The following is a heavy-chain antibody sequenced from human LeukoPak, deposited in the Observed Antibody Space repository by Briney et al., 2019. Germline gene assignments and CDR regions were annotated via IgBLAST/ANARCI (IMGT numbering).Heavy chain of an antibody. D-gene: IGHD3-22*01. CDR1: GYTFTSYY. Sequence: ASVKVSCKASGYTFTSYYMHWVRQAPGQGLEWMGIIDPSGGSTSYAQKFQGRVTMTRDTSTSTDYMELSSLRSEDTAVYYCARTHYYDSSGYRFDYGGQGTLVTVSS. CDR2: IDPSGGST. CDR3: ARTHYYDSSGYRFDY. V-gene: IGHV1-46*01. J-gene: IGHJ4*02.